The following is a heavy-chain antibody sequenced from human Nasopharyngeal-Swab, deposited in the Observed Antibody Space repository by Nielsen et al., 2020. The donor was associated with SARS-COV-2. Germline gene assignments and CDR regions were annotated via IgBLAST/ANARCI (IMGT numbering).Heavy chain of an antibody. Sequence: GESLKISCEGSGFTFDIYEMDWVRQAPGKGLEWVSYISSTGSTMYYADSVKGRFTISRDNAKNSLYLQMNSLRAEDTAVYYCARGGGGSSGYYFDFWGQGTPVTVSS. V-gene: IGHV3-48*03. CDR3: ARGGGGSSGYYFDF. D-gene: IGHD3-22*01. CDR2: ISSTGSTM. CDR1: GFTFDIYE. J-gene: IGHJ4*02.